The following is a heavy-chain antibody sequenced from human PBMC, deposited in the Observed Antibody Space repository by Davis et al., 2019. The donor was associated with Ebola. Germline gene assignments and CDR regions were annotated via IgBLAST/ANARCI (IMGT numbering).Heavy chain of an antibody. CDR1: EFTFRDYS. Sequence: GGSLRLSCVASEFTFRDYSINWIRQAPGKGLEWMSIISHDGSNRFYADSVKGRFTISRDNSKNTLYLQMNSLRGEDTAVYYCARSGLSFGVVKYHYGMDAWGKGTTVTVSS. CDR3: ARSGLSFGVVKYHYGMDA. V-gene: IGHV3-30*07. J-gene: IGHJ6*04. CDR2: ISHDGSNR. D-gene: IGHD3-3*01.